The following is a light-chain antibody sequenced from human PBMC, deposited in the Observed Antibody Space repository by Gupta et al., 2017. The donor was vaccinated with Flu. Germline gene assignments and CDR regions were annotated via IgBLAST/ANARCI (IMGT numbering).Light chain of an antibody. CDR2: GAS. CDR3: QQDCISVYP. J-gene: IGKJ2*01. Sequence: GALSFYPGEIFTHSCRAGQVVDNKLLTWYQQKPSQAPRLLIYGASSSATGIPDRLRGSGSGTDFTLTIRRLELEDFAVYYCQQDCISVYPFGQGTKLEIK. CDR1: QVVDNKL. V-gene: IGKV3-20*01.